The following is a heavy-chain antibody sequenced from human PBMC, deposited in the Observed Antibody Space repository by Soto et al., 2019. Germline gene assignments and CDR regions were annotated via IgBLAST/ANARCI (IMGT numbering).Heavy chain of an antibody. J-gene: IGHJ5*02. CDR1: GDSMTSSSYY. CDR3: ARHTRNQFDP. CDR2: IYYSERTSYNSGST. V-gene: IGHV4-39*01. Sequence: SETLSLTCTVSGDSMTSSSYYWGWIRQPPGKGLEWLGSIYYSERTSYNSGSTYYSPSLKSRVTISGDTSQSQFSLNLSSVTAADTAVYYCARHTRNQFDPWGQGTLVTVSS.